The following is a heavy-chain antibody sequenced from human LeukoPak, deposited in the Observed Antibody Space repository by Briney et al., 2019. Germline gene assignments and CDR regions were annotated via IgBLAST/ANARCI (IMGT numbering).Heavy chain of an antibody. CDR3: AKDVSTGWSFDY. D-gene: IGHD6-19*01. CDR2: TSYHGNDQ. Sequence: GGSLRLSCAASGFTFNNCGMHWVRQAPGKGLEWVTFTSYHGNDQYYADSVKGRFIISRDNSKNTLYLQVNSLTIEDTAVYHCAKDVSTGWSFDYWGQGALVTVSS. CDR1: GFTFNNCG. J-gene: IGHJ4*02. V-gene: IGHV3-30*02.